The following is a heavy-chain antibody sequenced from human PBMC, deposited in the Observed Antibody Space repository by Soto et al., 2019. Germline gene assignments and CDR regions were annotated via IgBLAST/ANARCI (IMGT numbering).Heavy chain of an antibody. CDR1: GFTFSSYW. CDR3: ASRSITLTKPVHFDY. V-gene: IGHV3-7*05. CDR2: IKQDGSVE. Sequence: EVQLVESGGGLVQPGGSLRLSCAASGFTFSSYWMSWVRQAPGKGLEWVANIKQDGSVEHYVGSVKGRFTIARDNAKNSLYLQMSSLRAEDTAVYYCASRSITLTKPVHFDYWGQGTLVTVSS. J-gene: IGHJ4*02.